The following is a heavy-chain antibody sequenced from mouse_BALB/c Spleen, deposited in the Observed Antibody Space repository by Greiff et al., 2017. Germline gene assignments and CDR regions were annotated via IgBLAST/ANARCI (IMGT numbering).Heavy chain of an antibody. CDR3: AREGYDGYYRFAY. Sequence: VQLQQPGAELVKPGASVKLSCKASGYTFTSYWMHWVKQRPGQGLEWIGEINPSNGRTNYNEKFKSKATMTVDKSSSTAYMELARLTSEDSAIYYCAREGYDGYYRFAYWGQGTLVTVSA. V-gene: IGHV1S81*02. J-gene: IGHJ3*01. CDR2: INPSNGRT. CDR1: GYTFTSYW. D-gene: IGHD2-3*01.